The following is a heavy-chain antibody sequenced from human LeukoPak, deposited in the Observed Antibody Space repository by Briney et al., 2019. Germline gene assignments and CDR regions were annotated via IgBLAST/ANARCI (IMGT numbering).Heavy chain of an antibody. V-gene: IGHV3-74*01. Sequence: GGSLRLSCAASGFTFSSYWMHWVRQAPGKGLVWVSRINSDGSSTSYADSVKGRFAISRDNAKNTLYLQMNSLRAEDTAVYYCARGGFYYDSSGYYSRAFDIWGQGTMVTVSS. D-gene: IGHD3-22*01. J-gene: IGHJ3*02. CDR1: GFTFSSYW. CDR3: ARGGFYYDSSGYYSRAFDI. CDR2: INSDGSST.